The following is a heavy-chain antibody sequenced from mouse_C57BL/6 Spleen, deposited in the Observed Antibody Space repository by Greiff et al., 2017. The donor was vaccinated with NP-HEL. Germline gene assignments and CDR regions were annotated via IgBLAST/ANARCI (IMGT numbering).Heavy chain of an antibody. D-gene: IGHD2-3*01. CDR3: ARMGLLRLDY. CDR2: INPNNGGT. V-gene: IGHV1-26*01. CDR1: GYTFTDYY. Sequence: EVQLQQSGPELVKPGASVKISCKASGYTFTDYYMNWVKQSHGKSLEWIGDINPNNGGTSYNQKFKGKATLTVDKSSSTAYMELRSLTSEDSAVYYCARMGLLRLDYWGQGTTLTVSA. J-gene: IGHJ2*01.